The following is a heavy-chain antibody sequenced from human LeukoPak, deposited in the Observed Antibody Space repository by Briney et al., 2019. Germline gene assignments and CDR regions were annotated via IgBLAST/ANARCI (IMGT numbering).Heavy chain of an antibody. CDR3: AKAGSSGWSSSGGDS. Sequence: GGSLRLSCAASGFTFSNFAMSWVRQAPGKGLEWVSTISGSGGSTFYADSVKGRFPISRDNSKNTLFLHMNSLRAKDTAIYYCAKAGSSGWSSSGGDSWGQGSLVTVSS. V-gene: IGHV3-23*01. CDR2: ISGSGGST. J-gene: IGHJ4*02. D-gene: IGHD6-19*01. CDR1: GFTFSNFA.